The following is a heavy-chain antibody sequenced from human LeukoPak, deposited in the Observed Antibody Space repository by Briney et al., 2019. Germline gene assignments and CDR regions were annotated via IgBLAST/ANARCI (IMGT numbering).Heavy chain of an antibody. Sequence: GASVKVSCKASGYTFSSYGISWVRQAPGQGLEWMGWISAYNSNANYAQKFQGRVTMTTDTSTSTAYMELRSLRSDDTAVYYCARGGDQGDYFDYWGQGTLVTVSS. CDR1: GYTFSSYG. CDR3: ARGGDQGDYFDY. D-gene: IGHD3-10*01. J-gene: IGHJ4*02. CDR2: ISAYNSNA. V-gene: IGHV1-18*01.